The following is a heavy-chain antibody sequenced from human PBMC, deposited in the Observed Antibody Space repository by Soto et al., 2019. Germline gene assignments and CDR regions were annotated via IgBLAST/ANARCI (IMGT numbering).Heavy chain of an antibody. CDR2: IYSGGST. J-gene: IGHJ3*02. D-gene: IGHD6-19*01. Sequence: GGSLRLSCAASGFTVSSNYMSWVRQAPGKGLEWVSVIYSGGSTYYADSVKGRFTISRDNSKNTLYLQMNSLRAEDTAVYFCARGYSSVHDAFDIWGQGTMVTVSS. CDR1: GFTVSSNY. CDR3: ARGYSSVHDAFDI. V-gene: IGHV3-53*01.